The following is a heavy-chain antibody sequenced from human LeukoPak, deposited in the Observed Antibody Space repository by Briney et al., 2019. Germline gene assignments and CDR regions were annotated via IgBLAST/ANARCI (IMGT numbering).Heavy chain of an antibody. D-gene: IGHD3-22*01. CDR1: GFTFSSYA. Sequence: PGGSLRLSCAASGFTFSSYAMSWVRQAPGKGLEWVSTIYSGGSTFYTDSVKGRFTISRDNSKNTIYFQMNSLRADDTAVYYCATVKFSYDRSGYYGYYFDNWGQGTLVTVSS. V-gene: IGHV3-23*05. CDR2: IYSGGST. J-gene: IGHJ4*02. CDR3: ATVKFSYDRSGYYGYYFDN.